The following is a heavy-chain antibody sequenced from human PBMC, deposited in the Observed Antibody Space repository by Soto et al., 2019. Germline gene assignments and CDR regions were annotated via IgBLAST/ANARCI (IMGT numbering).Heavy chain of an antibody. CDR3: AGRGGINWFGP. J-gene: IGHJ5*02. Sequence: QVQLVESGGGVVQPGTSLRLSCAASGFTFTSYGMHWVRQAPGKGLEWVGLIWNDGNTKQYADSVKGRFTISRDNSKNMLYLEMNSLRAEDTAVYYCAGRGGINWFGPWGQGTQVTVSS. CDR1: GFTFTSYG. CDR2: IWNDGNTK. V-gene: IGHV3-33*01. D-gene: IGHD3-16*01.